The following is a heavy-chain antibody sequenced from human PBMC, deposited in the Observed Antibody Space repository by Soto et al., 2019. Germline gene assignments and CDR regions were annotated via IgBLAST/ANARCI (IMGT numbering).Heavy chain of an antibody. CDR1: GFTFSGYA. CDR3: AKALYYYDSSGYRFDYYGMDV. Sequence: QTGGSLRLSCAASGFTFSGYAMSWVRQAPGKGLEWVSAISGSGGSTYYADSVKGRFTISRDNSKNTLYLQMNSLRAEDTAVYYCAKALYYYDSSGYRFDYYGMDVWGQGTTVTVSS. D-gene: IGHD3-22*01. J-gene: IGHJ6*02. V-gene: IGHV3-23*01. CDR2: ISGSGGST.